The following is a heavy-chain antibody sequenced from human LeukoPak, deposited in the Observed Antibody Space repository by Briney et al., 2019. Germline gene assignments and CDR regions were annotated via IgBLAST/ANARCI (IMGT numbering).Heavy chain of an antibody. V-gene: IGHV1-46*01. J-gene: IGHJ4*02. CDR3: ARGESQEYCSGGSCYYFDY. CDR1: GYTFTSYY. D-gene: IGHD2-15*01. Sequence: ASVKVSCKASGYTFTSYYMHWVRQAPGQGLERMGIINPSGGSTSYAQKFQGRVTMTRDTSTSTVYMELSSLRSEDTAVYYCARGESQEYCSGGSCYYFDYWGQGTLVTVSS. CDR2: INPSGGST.